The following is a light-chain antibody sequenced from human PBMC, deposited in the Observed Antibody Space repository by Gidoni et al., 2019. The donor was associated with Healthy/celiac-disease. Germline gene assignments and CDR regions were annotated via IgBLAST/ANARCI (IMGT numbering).Light chain of an antibody. CDR3: QQYNNWLALT. V-gene: IGKV3-15*01. CDR1: QSVSSN. Sequence: IVMTQSPATLSVAPGERATLSCRASQSVSSNLAWYQQKPGQAPRLRIYGASTRATGIPARFSGSGSGTECTLTISSLQSEYFAVYCCQQYNNWLALTFGGXTKVEIK. CDR2: GAS. J-gene: IGKJ4*01.